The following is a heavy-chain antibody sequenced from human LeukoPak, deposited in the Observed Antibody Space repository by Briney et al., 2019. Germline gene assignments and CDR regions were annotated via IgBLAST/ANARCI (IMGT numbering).Heavy chain of an antibody. V-gene: IGHV3-48*03. CDR3: AELGITMVGGV. CDR2: ISSSGSTI. Sequence: GGSLRLSCAASGFIFSSYAMSWVRQAPGKGLEWVSYISSSGSTIYYADSVKGRFTISRDNAKNSLYLQMNSLRAEDTAVYYCAELGITMVGGVWGKGTTVTISS. CDR1: GFIFSSYA. J-gene: IGHJ6*04. D-gene: IGHD3-10*02.